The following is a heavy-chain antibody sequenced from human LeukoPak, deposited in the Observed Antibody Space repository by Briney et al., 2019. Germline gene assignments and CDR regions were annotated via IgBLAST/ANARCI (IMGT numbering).Heavy chain of an antibody. D-gene: IGHD3-10*01. V-gene: IGHV1-18*01. Sequence: ASVKVSCKASGYTFTSCGISWVRQAPGQGLEWMGWISAYNGNTNYAQKLQGRVTMTTDTSTSTAYMELRSLRSDDTAVYYCARPASRLWFGETNYDYWGQGTLVTVSS. CDR1: GYTFTSCG. CDR2: ISAYNGNT. J-gene: IGHJ4*02. CDR3: ARPASRLWFGETNYDY.